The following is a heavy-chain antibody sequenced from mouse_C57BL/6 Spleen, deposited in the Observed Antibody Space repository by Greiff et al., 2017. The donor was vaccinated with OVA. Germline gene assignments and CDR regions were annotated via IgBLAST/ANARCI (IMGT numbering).Heavy chain of an antibody. Sequence: DVKLVESGGGLVKPGGSLKLSCAASGFTFSDYGMHWVRQAPEKGLEWVAYISSCSSTIYYADTVKGRFTISRDNAKNTMFLQMTSLRSEDTAMYYCARNYGSTPYWYFDVWGTGTTVTVSS. CDR2: ISSCSSTI. J-gene: IGHJ1*03. CDR1: GFTFSDYG. D-gene: IGHD1-1*01. V-gene: IGHV5-17*01. CDR3: ARNYGSTPYWYFDV.